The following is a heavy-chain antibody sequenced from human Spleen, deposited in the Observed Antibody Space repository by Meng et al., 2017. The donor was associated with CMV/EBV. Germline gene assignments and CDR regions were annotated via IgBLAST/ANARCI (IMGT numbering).Heavy chain of an antibody. J-gene: IGHJ4*02. V-gene: IGHV3-21*01. CDR2: ISSSSSYI. Sequence: GESLKISCAASGFTFSSYSMNWVRQAPGKGLEWVSSISSSSSYIYYADSVKGRFTISRDNAKNSLYLQMNSLRAEDTAVYYCARASRGGLEIPFDYWGQGTLVTVSS. D-gene: IGHD3-16*01. CDR3: ARASRGGLEIPFDY. CDR1: GFTFSSYS.